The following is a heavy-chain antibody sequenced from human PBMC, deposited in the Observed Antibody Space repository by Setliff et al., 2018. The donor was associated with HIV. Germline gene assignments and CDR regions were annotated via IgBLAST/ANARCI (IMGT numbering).Heavy chain of an antibody. Sequence: GSLRLSCAASGFTFSSYWMHWVRQAPGKGLVWVSRINSDGSSTSYADSVKGRFTISRDNSKNTLSLQMNSLGAEDTAVYYCAKAYRDSSGYYAFDYWGQGTLVTVSS. CDR2: INSDGSST. D-gene: IGHD3-22*01. CDR1: GFTFSSYW. V-gene: IGHV3-74*01. CDR3: AKAYRDSSGYYAFDY. J-gene: IGHJ4*02.